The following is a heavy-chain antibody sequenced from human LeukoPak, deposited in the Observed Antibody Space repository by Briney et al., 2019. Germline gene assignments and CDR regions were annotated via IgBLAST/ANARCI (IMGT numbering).Heavy chain of an antibody. CDR1: GFTFSNYW. D-gene: IGHD3-10*01. CDR2: INPDGSTT. V-gene: IGHV3-74*01. Sequence: QPGGSLRLSCAASGFTFSNYWMHWVRQDPGKGLVWVSFINPDGSTTNYADSVKGRFTISRDNAKNALYLQMNSLRAEDTAVYYCAKDLHYGSADYWGQGTLVTASS. CDR3: AKDLHYGSADY. J-gene: IGHJ4*02.